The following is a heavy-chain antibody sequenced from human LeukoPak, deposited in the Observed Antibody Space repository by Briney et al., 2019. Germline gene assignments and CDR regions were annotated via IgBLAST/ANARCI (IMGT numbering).Heavy chain of an antibody. CDR3: AKGPYCSGGSCYPFDY. D-gene: IGHD2-15*01. CDR2: ISGSGGST. V-gene: IGHV3-23*01. J-gene: IGHJ4*02. Sequence: GGSLRLSCAASGFTFSSYAMSWVRQAPGKGLEWVSAISGSGGSTYYADSVKGRLTISRDNSKNTLYLQMNSLRAEDTAVYYCAKGPYCSGGSCYPFDYWGQGTLVTVSS. CDR1: GFTFSSYA.